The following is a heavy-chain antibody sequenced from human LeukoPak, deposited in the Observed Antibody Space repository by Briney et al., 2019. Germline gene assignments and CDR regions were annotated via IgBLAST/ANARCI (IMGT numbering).Heavy chain of an antibody. V-gene: IGHV1-18*01. Sequence: ASVKVSCKTSGYIFNNFGITWVRQAPGQGREWMGWISAFNGNTVYTQKVQGRLTLTTDTSTSTAFMELRNLKSDDTGIYYCTRDRVGGDLTGESLYWGQGTLVTVS. CDR1: GYIFNNFG. CDR2: ISAFNGNT. CDR3: TRDRVGGDLTGESLY. D-gene: IGHD1-14*01. J-gene: IGHJ4*02.